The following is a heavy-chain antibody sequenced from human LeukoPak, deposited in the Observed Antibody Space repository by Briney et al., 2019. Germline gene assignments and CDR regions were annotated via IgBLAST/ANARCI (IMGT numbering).Heavy chain of an antibody. Sequence: GGSLRLSCAASGFTFSSYAMSWVRQAPGKGLEWVSAISGSGGSTYYADSVKGRFTISRDNSKNTLYLQMNSLRAEDTAVYYCARFCSDTSCYGYWGQGALVTVSS. CDR2: ISGSGGST. V-gene: IGHV3-23*01. D-gene: IGHD2-2*01. J-gene: IGHJ4*02. CDR1: GFTFSSYA. CDR3: ARFCSDTSCYGY.